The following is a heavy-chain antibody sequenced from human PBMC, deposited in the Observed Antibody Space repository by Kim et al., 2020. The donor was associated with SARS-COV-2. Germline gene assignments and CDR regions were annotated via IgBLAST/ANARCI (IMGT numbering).Heavy chain of an antibody. CDR3: AKGAHSGTSLFWSRDYYGMDV. CDR2: IWYDGSNK. V-gene: IGHV3-33*06. J-gene: IGHJ6*02. Sequence: GGSLRLSCAASGFTFSSYGMHWVRQAPGKGLEWVAVIWYDGSNKYYADSVKGRFTISRDNSKNTLYLQMNSLRAEDTAVYYCAKGAHSGTSLFWSRDYYGMDVWGQGTTVTVSS. CDR1: GFTFSSYG. D-gene: IGHD1-26*01.